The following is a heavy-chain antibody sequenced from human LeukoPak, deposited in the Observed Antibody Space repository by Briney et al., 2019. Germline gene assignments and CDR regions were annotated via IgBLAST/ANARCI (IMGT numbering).Heavy chain of an antibody. D-gene: IGHD1-26*01. CDR1: GYTFTGYH. CDR2: VNPNNGDT. V-gene: IGHV1-2*02. CDR3: ARRETNTQWGFDY. J-gene: IGHJ4*02. Sequence: ASVKVSCKASGYTFTGYHMHWVRQAPGQGLEWVGWVNPNNGDTNYAQKFQGRVTMSRGTSISTAYMELNSLRSDDTAVYYCARRETNTQWGFDYWGQGTLVTVSS.